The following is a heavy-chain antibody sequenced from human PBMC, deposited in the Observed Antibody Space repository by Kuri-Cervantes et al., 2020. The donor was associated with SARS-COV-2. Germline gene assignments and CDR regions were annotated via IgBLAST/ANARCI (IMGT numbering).Heavy chain of an antibody. V-gene: IGHV3-7*01. CDR2: IKQDGSEK. CDR1: GFTFSSYW. CDR3: ARGATVTYYFDY. D-gene: IGHD4-17*01. Sequence: GESLKISCAASGFTFSSYWMSWVRQAPGKGLEWVANIKQDGSEKYYVDSVKGRFTISRNNAKNSLYLQMNSLRAEDTALYYCARGATVTYYFDYWGQGTLVTVSS. J-gene: IGHJ4*02.